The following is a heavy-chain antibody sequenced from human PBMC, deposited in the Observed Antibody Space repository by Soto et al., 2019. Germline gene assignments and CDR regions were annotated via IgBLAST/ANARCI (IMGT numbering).Heavy chain of an antibody. V-gene: IGHV3-30*03. CDR2: ISFDGSNK. CDR1: GFTFNTYG. J-gene: IGHJ3*02. D-gene: IGHD3-16*01. CDR3: ARDLMIVTGNALHI. Sequence: QVHLVESGGGVVRPGRSLRLSCAASGFTFNTYGMHWVRQAPGKGLEWMAVISFDGSNKNYADSVKGRFTISRDNSKNTLYLQMNDLRPGDTAVYYCARDLMIVTGNALHIWGQGTTVTVSS.